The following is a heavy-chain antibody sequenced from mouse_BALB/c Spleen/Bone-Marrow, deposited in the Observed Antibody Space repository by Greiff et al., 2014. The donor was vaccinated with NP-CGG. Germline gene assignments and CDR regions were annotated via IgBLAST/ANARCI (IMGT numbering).Heavy chain of an antibody. V-gene: IGHV14-4*02. CDR3: NEGYGNYGY. CDR2: IDPENGDT. CDR1: GFNIKDYY. J-gene: IGHJ2*01. D-gene: IGHD2-10*02. Sequence: VQLQQSGAELVRSGASVKLSCTASGFNIKDYYMHWVKQRPEQGLEWIGWIDPENGDTEYAPKFQGKATMTADTSSNTAYLQLSSLTSEDTAVYYCNEGYGNYGYWGQGPTLTVSS.